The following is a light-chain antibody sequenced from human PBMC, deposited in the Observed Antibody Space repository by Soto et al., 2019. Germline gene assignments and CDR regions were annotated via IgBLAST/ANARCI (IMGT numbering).Light chain of an antibody. J-gene: IGKJ1*01. V-gene: IGKV3-15*01. CDR2: GAS. CDR1: QSVSSS. CDR3: QQYSNWPRT. Sequence: EIVMTQSPAALSVSPGERATLSCRASQSVSSSLAWYQQKTGQAPRLLIYGASTRATGIPARFSGSGSGTEFTLTVSSLQSEDFAVYYCQQYSNWPRTFGQGTKVDIK.